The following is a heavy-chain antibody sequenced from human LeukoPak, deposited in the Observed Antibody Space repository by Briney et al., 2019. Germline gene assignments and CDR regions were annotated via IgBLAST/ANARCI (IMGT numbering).Heavy chain of an antibody. J-gene: IGHJ4*02. CDR3: ARVAYDYVWGSYRSPFYYFDY. CDR2: INPSGGST. V-gene: IGHV1-46*01. D-gene: IGHD3-16*02. Sequence: ASVKVSCKASGYTFTSYYMHWVRQAPGQGLEWMGIINPSGGSTSYAQKFQGRVTMTRDMSTSTVYMELSSLRSEDTAVYYCARVAYDYVWGSYRSPFYYFDYWGQGTLVTVSS. CDR1: GYTFTSYY.